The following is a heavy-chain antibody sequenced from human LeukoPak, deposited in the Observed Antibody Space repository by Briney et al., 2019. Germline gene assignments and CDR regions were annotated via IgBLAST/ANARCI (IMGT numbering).Heavy chain of an antibody. D-gene: IGHD3-10*01. CDR1: GFTFSSYG. V-gene: IGHV3-30*18. Sequence: GGSLRLSCAASGFTFSSYGMHWVRQAPGKGLEWVAVISYDGSNKYYADSVKGRFTISRDNSKNTLYLQMNSLRAEDTAVYYCAKHGSGSSFDYWGQGTLVTVSS. CDR3: AKHGSGSSFDY. J-gene: IGHJ4*02. CDR2: ISYDGSNK.